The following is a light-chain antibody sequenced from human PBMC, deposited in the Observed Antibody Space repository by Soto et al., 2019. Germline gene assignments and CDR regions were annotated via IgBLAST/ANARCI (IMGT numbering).Light chain of an antibody. J-gene: IGKJ1*01. CDR3: QQYNSYSWT. CDR2: KAS. Sequence: DIQMTQSPSTLSASVGDIVTITCRASQSISNWLAWYQQRPGKAPKPLIYKASNLGSGVPSRFSGSGSGTEFTLIIISLQPDDFATYYCQQYNSYSWTFGQGTKVDIK. CDR1: QSISNW. V-gene: IGKV1-5*03.